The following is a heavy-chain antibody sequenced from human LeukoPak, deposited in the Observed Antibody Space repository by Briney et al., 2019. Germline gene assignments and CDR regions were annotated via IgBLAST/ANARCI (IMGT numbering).Heavy chain of an antibody. CDR2: IYSGGST. Sequence: GGSLRLSCAASEFSVGSNYMTWVRQAPGKGLEWVSLIYSGGSTYYADSVKGRFTISRDNSKNTLYLQMNSLRSEDTAVYYCAREGGGSTSQRDYYYYYYMDVWGKGTTVTISS. D-gene: IGHD2-2*01. J-gene: IGHJ6*03. CDR3: AREGGGSTSQRDYYYYYYMDV. V-gene: IGHV3-53*05. CDR1: EFSVGSNY.